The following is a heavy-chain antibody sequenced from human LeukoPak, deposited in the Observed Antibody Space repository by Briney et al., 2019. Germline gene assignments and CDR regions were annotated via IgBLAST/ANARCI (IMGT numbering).Heavy chain of an antibody. D-gene: IGHD6-6*01. CDR3: ARTGYSSSSGWVTGHYYYMDV. CDR1: GYTFTGYA. V-gene: IGHV1-8*03. CDR2: MNPNSGNT. Sequence: ASVKVSCKASGYTFTGYAMNWVRQAPGQGLEWMGWMNPNSGNTGYAQKFQGRVTITRNTSISTAYMELSSLRSEDTAVYYCARTGYSSSSGWVTGHYYYMDVWGKGTTVTVSS. J-gene: IGHJ6*03.